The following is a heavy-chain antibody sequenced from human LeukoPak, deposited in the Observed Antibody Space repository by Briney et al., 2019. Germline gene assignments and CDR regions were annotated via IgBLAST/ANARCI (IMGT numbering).Heavy chain of an antibody. V-gene: IGHV3-30*18. Sequence: PGGSLRLSCAASGFTFSSYGMHWVRQAPGKGLEWVAVISYDGSNKYYADSVKGRFTISRDNSKNTLYLQMNSLRAEDTAVYYCAKVRLSHPYFDYWGQGTLVTVSS. J-gene: IGHJ4*02. CDR3: AKVRLSHPYFDY. CDR2: ISYDGSNK. CDR1: GFTFSSYG.